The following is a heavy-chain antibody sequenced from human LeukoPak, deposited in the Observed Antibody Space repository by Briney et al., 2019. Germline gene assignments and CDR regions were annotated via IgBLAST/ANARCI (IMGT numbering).Heavy chain of an antibody. CDR1: GFTFSSYA. J-gene: IGHJ4*02. CDR2: ISYDGSNK. Sequence: GGSLRLSCAASGFTFSSYAMHWVRQAPGKGLEWVAVISYDGSNKYYADSVKGRFTISRDNSKNTLYLQMNSLRAEDTAVYYCAILEDLFDYWGQGTLVTVSS. V-gene: IGHV3-30*04. CDR3: AILEDLFDY.